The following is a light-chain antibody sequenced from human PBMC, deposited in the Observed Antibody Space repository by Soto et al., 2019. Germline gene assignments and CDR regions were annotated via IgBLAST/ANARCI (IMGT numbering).Light chain of an antibody. J-gene: IGKJ1*01. Sequence: EIVLTQSPGTLSLSPGERATLSCRASQSVSSNFLAWYQQRVGQSPRLLIYGASSRATGIPDRFSGSGSGKDFTLTISRLEAADFAVYYCQQYSTLPRTFGQGTKVEIK. CDR3: QQYSTLPRT. CDR2: GAS. CDR1: QSVSSNF. V-gene: IGKV3-20*01.